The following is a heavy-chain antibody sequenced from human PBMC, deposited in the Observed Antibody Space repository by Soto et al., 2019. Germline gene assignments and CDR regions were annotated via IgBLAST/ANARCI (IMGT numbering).Heavy chain of an antibody. CDR3: AGDPDSHYNDSHASSYP. J-gene: IGHJ5*02. CDR2: IIPIIGII. Sequence: SVKISCKASGGTFSTYTITGIRQAPGQELEWMGRIIPIIGIINYAQKFQGRVTISADKFTGTAYMELTGLRSDDTAVYYCAGDPDSHYNDSHASSYPWGQGTLVTVSS. V-gene: IGHV1-69*04. D-gene: IGHD4-4*01. CDR1: GGTFSTYT.